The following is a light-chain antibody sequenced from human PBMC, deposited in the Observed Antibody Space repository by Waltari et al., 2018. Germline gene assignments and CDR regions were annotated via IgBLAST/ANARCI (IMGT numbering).Light chain of an antibody. V-gene: IGLV5-37*01. CDR2: YNSASGK. CDR3: MFWPSNVWV. J-gene: IGLJ3*02. CDR1: SDINVGDFN. Sequence: QPVLTQPPSSSASPGESARLTCTLPSDINVGDFNIYWYQQKPGSPPRFLLYYNSASGKAQGSGFPSRFSGSKDVSAKAGIWLIAGLQSEDEADYYCMFWPSNVWVFGGGTKLTVL.